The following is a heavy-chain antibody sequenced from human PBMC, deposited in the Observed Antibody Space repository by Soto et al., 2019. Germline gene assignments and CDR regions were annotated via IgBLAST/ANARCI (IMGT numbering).Heavy chain of an antibody. J-gene: IGHJ6*02. CDR2: ISSSSSYI. D-gene: IGHD6-13*01. Sequence: GGSLRLSCAASGFTFSSYSMNWVRQAPGKGLEWVSSISSSSSYIYYADSVKGRFTISRDNAKNSLYLQMNSLRAEDTAVYYCARGKGGAAAEHHYYYYGMDVWGQGTTVTVSS. CDR3: ARGKGGAAAEHHYYYYGMDV. V-gene: IGHV3-21*01. CDR1: GFTFSSYS.